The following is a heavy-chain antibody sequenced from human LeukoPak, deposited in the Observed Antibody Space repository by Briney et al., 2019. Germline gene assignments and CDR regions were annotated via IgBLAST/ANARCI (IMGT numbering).Heavy chain of an antibody. D-gene: IGHD3-9*01. CDR3: AKDLGLLRYFDWLLDY. V-gene: IGHV3-33*06. J-gene: IGHJ4*02. Sequence: GGSLRLSCAASGFTFSSYGMHWVRQAPGKGLEWVAVIWYDESNKYYADSVNGRFTISRDNSKNTLYLQMNSLRAEDTAVYYCAKDLGLLRYFDWLLDYWGQGTLVTVSS. CDR1: GFTFSSYG. CDR2: IWYDESNK.